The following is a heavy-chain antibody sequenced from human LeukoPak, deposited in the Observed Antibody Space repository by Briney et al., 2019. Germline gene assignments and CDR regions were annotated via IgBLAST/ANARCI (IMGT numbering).Heavy chain of an antibody. D-gene: IGHD3-22*01. CDR2: IIPIFGTA. J-gene: IGHJ5*02. Sequence: ASVKVSCKASGGTFNSYAISWVRQAPGQGLEWMGGIIPIFGTANYAQKVQGRVTITTDESTTTAYMELSSLRSEDTAVYYCARARSPSSGYLLRGHNWFDPWGQGTLVTVSS. CDR3: ARARSPSSGYLLRGHNWFDP. CDR1: GGTFNSYA. V-gene: IGHV1-69*05.